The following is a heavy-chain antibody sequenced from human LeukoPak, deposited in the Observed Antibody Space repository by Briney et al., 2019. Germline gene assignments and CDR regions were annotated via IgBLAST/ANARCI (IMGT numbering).Heavy chain of an antibody. V-gene: IGHV3-30*02. CDR2: IQYDGSNK. Sequence: GGSLRLSCAASGFTFTSYGMHWVRQDPGKGLEWVAFIQYDGSNKYYADSVKGRFTISRDNSKNTLYLQMDRLRAEDTAVYFCAGGIVVVPTWFDPWGQGTLVTVSS. J-gene: IGHJ5*02. CDR3: AGGIVVVPTWFDP. D-gene: IGHD2-2*01. CDR1: GFTFTSYG.